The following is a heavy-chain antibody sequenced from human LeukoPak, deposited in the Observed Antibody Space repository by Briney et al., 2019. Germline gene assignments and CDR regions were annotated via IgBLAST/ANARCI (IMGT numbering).Heavy chain of an antibody. CDR3: AHGRYRSGSWDFGDFDY. V-gene: IGHV2-5*02. J-gene: IGHJ4*02. Sequence: SGPTLVNPTQTLTLTCTFSGFSLSTSGVGVGWIRQPPGKALEWLAVIYWDNDRRYSPSLKSRLTITKDTSKNQVVLTLTDMDPVDTATYYCAHGRYRSGSWDFGDFDYWGQGTLVTVSS. CDR2: IYWDNDR. CDR1: GFSLSTSGVG. D-gene: IGHD2-15*01.